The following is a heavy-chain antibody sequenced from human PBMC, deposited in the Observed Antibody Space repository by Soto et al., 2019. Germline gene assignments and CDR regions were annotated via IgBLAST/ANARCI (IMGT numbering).Heavy chain of an antibody. V-gene: IGHV4-59*01. J-gene: IGHJ4*02. CDR3: ALGYNYDPRDPFAF. CDR2: IYYSGST. CDR1: GGSISSYY. D-gene: IGHD3-22*01. Sequence: PSGTLSLTCTVSGGSISSYYWSWVRQRPGKGLEWIGYIYYSGSTNYNPSLKSRVTISVDTSKNQFSLKLSSVTAADTAVYYCALGYNYDPRDPFAFSGQRTPVPVAS.